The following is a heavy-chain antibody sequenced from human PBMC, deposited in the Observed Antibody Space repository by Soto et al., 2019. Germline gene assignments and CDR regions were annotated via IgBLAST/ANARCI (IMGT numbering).Heavy chain of an antibody. CDR1: GFIFSNYN. J-gene: IGHJ4*02. Sequence: GGSLRLSCAASGFIFSNYNMNWVRQTPGMGLEWVSFISSSSSTIYYADSVKGRFTISRDNAKNSLYLQMNTLRAEDTAVYYCVRDQYGSTGYWGQGTLVTSPQ. CDR2: ISSSSSTI. V-gene: IGHV3-48*01. CDR3: VRDQYGSTGY. D-gene: IGHD3-10*01.